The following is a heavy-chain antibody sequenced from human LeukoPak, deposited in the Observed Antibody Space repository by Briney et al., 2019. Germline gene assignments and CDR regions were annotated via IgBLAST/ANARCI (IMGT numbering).Heavy chain of an antibody. V-gene: IGHV1-8*01. D-gene: IGHD2-21*01. CDR1: GYTFTNND. CDR2: MHPNSDDT. Sequence: ASVKVSCKASGYTFTNNDIHWVRQATGQGLEWMGWMHPNSDDTGYAQKFQGRVTMTRNTSISTAYMELSSLRPEDTAVYYCAMVVPRRVDYWGQGTLVTVSS. CDR3: AMVVPRRVDY. J-gene: IGHJ4*02.